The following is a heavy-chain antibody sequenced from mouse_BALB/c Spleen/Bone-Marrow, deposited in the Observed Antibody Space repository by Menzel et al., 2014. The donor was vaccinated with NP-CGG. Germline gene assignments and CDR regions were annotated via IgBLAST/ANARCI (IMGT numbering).Heavy chain of an antibody. Sequence: EVKLVESGGGLVQPGGSRKLSCAASGFTFSSFGMHWVRQAPEKGLKWVAYISSGSSTIYYADTVKGRFTISRDNPKNTLFLQMTSLRSEDTAMYYCASVSAWFAYWGQGTLVTVSA. CDR3: ASVSAWFAY. V-gene: IGHV5-17*02. CDR2: ISSGSSTI. J-gene: IGHJ3*01. D-gene: IGHD3-1*01. CDR1: GFTFSSFG.